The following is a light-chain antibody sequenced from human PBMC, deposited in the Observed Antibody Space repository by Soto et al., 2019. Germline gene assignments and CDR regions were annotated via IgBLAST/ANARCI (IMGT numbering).Light chain of an antibody. CDR1: TGAVTSGHY. CDR2: DTN. CDR3: LLSYSGAYV. J-gene: IGLJ1*01. Sequence: QAVVTQEPSLTVSPGGRVTLTCGASTGAVTSGHYSYWFQQRPGRDPSTLIYDTNNKHSWPPARFSRSILGGKAALTLSGAQPEDEPEYYCLLSYSGAYVFGTGTQLTVL. V-gene: IGLV7-46*01.